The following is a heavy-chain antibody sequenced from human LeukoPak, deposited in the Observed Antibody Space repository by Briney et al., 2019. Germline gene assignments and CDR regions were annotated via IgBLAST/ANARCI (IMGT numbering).Heavy chain of an antibody. V-gene: IGHV3-7*01. CDR2: IKQDGIET. J-gene: IGHJ3*02. CDR1: GFNSGNYW. D-gene: IGHD6-13*01. Sequence: PGGSLRLSCAASGFNSGNYWMSWVRQAPGQRLEWLANIKQDGIETYYLDSVKGRFTISRDSARNSVYLQMNSLRAEETAVYFCARFIASPGPDAFDIWGQGTLVTVSS. CDR3: ARFIASPGPDAFDI.